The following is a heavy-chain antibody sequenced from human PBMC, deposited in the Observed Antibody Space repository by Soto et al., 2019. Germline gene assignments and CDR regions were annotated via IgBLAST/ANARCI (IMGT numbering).Heavy chain of an antibody. J-gene: IGHJ4*02. D-gene: IGHD3-10*01. V-gene: IGHV1-2*02. CDR1: GYTFTGYY. Sequence: QVQLVQSGAEVKKPGASVKVSCKASGYTFTGYYMHWVRQAPGQGLEWMGWINPNSGGTNYAQKFQGRVTMTRDTSISTAYMELSRLRSDDTAVYYCARATSYYYGSREGPFDYWGRGTLVTVSS. CDR3: ARATSYYYGSREGPFDY. CDR2: INPNSGGT.